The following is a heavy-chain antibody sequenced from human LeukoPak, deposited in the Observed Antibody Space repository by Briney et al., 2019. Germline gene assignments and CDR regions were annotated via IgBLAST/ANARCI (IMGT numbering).Heavy chain of an antibody. CDR1: GYSISSGYY. CDR3: ARASGSYGWGSYYYYGMDV. CDR2: IYHSGST. D-gene: IGHD3-10*01. J-gene: IGHJ6*04. V-gene: IGHV4-38-2*01. Sequence: PSETLSLTCAVSGYSISSGYYWGWIRQPPGKGLEGIGSIYHSGSTYYNPSLKSRVNMSVDTSKNQISLKLSSVTAADTAVYYCARASGSYGWGSYYYYGMDVWGKGTTVTVSS.